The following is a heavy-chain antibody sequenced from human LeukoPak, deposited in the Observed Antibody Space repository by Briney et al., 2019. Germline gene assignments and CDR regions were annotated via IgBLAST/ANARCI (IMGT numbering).Heavy chain of an antibody. CDR1: GFTFSIYG. V-gene: IGHV3-30*18. CDR3: AKVPSYDSSGYYSEFDY. Sequence: GGSLRLSCAASGFTFSIYGMHWVRQAPGKGLEWVAVISYDGSNKYYADSVKGRFTISRDNSKNTLYLQMNSLRPEDTAVYYCAKVPSYDSSGYYSEFDYWGQGTLVTVSS. CDR2: ISYDGSNK. D-gene: IGHD3-22*01. J-gene: IGHJ4*02.